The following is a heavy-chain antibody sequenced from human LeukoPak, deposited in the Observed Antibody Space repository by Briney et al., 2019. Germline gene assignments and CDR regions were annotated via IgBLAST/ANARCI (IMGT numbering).Heavy chain of an antibody. V-gene: IGHV3-74*03. Sequence: PGGSLRLSCAASGFIFSNYWMHRVRQVPGKGLVWVSRINYDGSSETYPDSVKGRFTISRDNAKNTLYLQMNSLRAEDTAVYYCARGGSQSFDYWGLGTLVTVSS. CDR1: GFIFSNYW. CDR3: ARGGSQSFDY. J-gene: IGHJ4*02. CDR2: INYDGSSE. D-gene: IGHD5-12*01.